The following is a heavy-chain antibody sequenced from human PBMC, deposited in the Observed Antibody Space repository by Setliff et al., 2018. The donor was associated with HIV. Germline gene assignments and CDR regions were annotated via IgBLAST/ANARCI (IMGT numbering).Heavy chain of an antibody. V-gene: IGHV3-23*01. CDR3: ARDLNWGFDY. J-gene: IGHJ4*02. Sequence: PGGSLRLSCVTSGFTFDTFHMNWVRQAPGKGLEWVSGIYDSGDRTYYADSVKGRFTISRDNAKNSLYLQMNSLRVEDTALYYCARDLNWGFDYWGQGILVTVSS. D-gene: IGHD7-27*01. CDR1: GFTFDTFH. CDR2: IYDSGDRT.